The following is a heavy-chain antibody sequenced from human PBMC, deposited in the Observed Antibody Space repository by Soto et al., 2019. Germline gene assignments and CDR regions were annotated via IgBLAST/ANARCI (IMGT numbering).Heavy chain of an antibody. D-gene: IGHD2-8*01. CDR2: ISTYNGNT. J-gene: IGHJ6*02. Sequence: GTSVKVSCKASGYTLTIYGISWLRKTPEQGLEWMGRISTYNGNTNYPQSLQGRLTMTTDTSTTTAYMELRSLRSDDTAVYYCARDPYHVLMVNAPNLYGMDVWGQGTTVTVSS. V-gene: IGHV1-18*01. CDR1: GYTLTIYG. CDR3: ARDPYHVLMVNAPNLYGMDV.